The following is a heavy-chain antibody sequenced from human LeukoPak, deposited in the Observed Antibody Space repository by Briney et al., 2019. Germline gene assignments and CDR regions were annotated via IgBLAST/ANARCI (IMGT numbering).Heavy chain of an antibody. CDR2: IDDSGDT. J-gene: IGHJ1*01. CDR3: ARGLRRVYSEY. V-gene: IGHV4-34*01. Sequence: SETLSLTCAVYGLSITGYYLSWIRQPPGKGLEWIGDIDDSGDTNFNPCLGRRLTISIDTYRKQFSLKVRSVSAGDTAVYYCARGLRRVYSEYWGEGALVTVSS. CDR1: GLSITGYY. D-gene: IGHD6-13*01.